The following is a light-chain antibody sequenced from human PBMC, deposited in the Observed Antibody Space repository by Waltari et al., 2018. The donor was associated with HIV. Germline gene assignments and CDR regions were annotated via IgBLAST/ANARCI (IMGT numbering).Light chain of an antibody. CDR1: QSVLYSSNNKNY. CDR3: QQYYSSPLT. V-gene: IGKV4-1*01. Sequence: VMTQSPDSLAVSLGARATIHCKSSQSVLYSSNNKNYLAWYQQKPGQPPKLLVYWASTRESGVPGRFSGSGSGTDFTLTISSLQAEDGAVYYCQQYYSSPLTFGGGTKVEIK. J-gene: IGKJ4*01. CDR2: WAS.